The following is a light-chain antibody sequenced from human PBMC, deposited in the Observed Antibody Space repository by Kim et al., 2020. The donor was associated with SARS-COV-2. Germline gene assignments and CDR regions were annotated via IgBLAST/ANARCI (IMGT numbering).Light chain of an antibody. Sequence: QSALTQPRSVSGSPGQSVTISCTGTSSDVGGYNYVSLYQQHPGKAPKLMIYDVIKRPSGVPDRFSGSKSGNTASLTISGLQAEDEADYYCCSFAGIYTRVFGGGTQLTVL. CDR2: DVI. CDR1: SSDVGGYNY. V-gene: IGLV2-11*01. J-gene: IGLJ3*02. CDR3: CSFAGIYTRV.